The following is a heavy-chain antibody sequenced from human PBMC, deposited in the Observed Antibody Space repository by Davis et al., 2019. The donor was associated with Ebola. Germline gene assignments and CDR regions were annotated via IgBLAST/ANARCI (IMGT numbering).Heavy chain of an antibody. D-gene: IGHD4-11*01. V-gene: IGHV3-48*02. CDR3: VRDFTDFDY. CDR1: GFTFSTYS. J-gene: IGHJ4*02. Sequence: GGSLRLSCAASGFTFSTYSMNWVRQAPGKGLEWVSYISDTSSDKFYADSVKGRFIISRDNAKNTLYLQLNSLRDEDTAVYYCVRDFTDFDYWGQGTLVTVSS. CDR2: ISDTSSDK.